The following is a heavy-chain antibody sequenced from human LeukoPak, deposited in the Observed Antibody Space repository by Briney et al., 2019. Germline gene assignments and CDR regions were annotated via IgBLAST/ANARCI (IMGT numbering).Heavy chain of an antibody. CDR2: FDPEDGET. J-gene: IGHJ3*02. CDR1: GYTLTELS. CDR3: ATSILRFLEWLPRHDAFDI. D-gene: IGHD3-3*01. V-gene: IGHV1-24*01. Sequence: ASVKVSCKVSGYTLTELSMHWVRQAPGKGLEWMGGFDPEDGETIYAQKFQGRATMTEDTSTDTAYMELSSLRSEDTAVYYCATSILRFLEWLPRHDAFDIWGQGTMVTVSS.